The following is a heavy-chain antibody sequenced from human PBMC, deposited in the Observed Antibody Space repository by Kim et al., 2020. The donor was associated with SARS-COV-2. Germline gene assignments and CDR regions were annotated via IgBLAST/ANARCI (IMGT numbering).Heavy chain of an antibody. CDR3: ARDAYNWNYVHFDY. V-gene: IGHV1-3*01. D-gene: IGHD1-7*01. J-gene: IGHJ4*02. Sequence: TFQGTVTITRDASASDAYMELSSLRSEDTAVYYCARDAYNWNYVHFDYWGQGTLVTVSS.